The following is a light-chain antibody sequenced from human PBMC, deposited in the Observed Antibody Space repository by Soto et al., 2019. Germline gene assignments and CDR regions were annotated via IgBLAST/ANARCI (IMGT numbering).Light chain of an antibody. Sequence: EIVLTQSPGTLPLSPGEGATLSCRASQSVSTNFFAWYHQKPGQAPRLLIYGASTRATGIPDRFSGSGSGTDFDLTISRLEHEHFAVYYCQQYGRTSWTFGQGTKVDIK. CDR2: GAS. CDR1: QSVSTNF. V-gene: IGKV3-20*01. CDR3: QQYGRTSWT. J-gene: IGKJ1*01.